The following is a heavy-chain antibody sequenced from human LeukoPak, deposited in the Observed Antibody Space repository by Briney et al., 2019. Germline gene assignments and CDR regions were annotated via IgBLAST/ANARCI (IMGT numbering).Heavy chain of an antibody. Sequence: SESLSLTYTVSGGSISSYYWSWIRQPPGKGLEWIGYIYYSGSTNYNPSLKSRVTISVDTSKNQFSLKLSSVTAADTAVYYCARVRVVTAILSHAPYYFDYWGQGTLVTVSS. CDR1: GGSISSYY. V-gene: IGHV4-59*01. CDR3: ARVRVVTAILSHAPYYFDY. J-gene: IGHJ4*02. D-gene: IGHD2-21*02. CDR2: IYYSGST.